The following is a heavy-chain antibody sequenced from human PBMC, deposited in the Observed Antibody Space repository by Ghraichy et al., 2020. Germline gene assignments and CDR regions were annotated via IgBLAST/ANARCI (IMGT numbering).Heavy chain of an antibody. CDR3: ASHPRNHH. D-gene: IGHD1-14*01. CDR1: GFTVSNNY. J-gene: IGHJ1*01. Sequence: GGSLRLSCAASGFTVSNNYMTWVRQAPGKGLEWVSVIYSGGFTYYADSVRGRFTISRDNSKNTLYLQMNSLRAEDTAVYYCASHPRNHHWGQGTLVTVSS. CDR2: IYSGGFT. V-gene: IGHV3-53*01.